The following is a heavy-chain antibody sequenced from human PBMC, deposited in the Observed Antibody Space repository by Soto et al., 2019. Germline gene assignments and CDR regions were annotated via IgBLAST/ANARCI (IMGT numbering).Heavy chain of an antibody. CDR1: GFTFSSSG. J-gene: IGHJ4*02. CDR3: AGHSSSWSPFDY. CDR2: ISYDGSNK. D-gene: IGHD6-13*01. V-gene: IGHV3-30*03. Sequence: GGCLRLSCAASGFTFSSSGMHWARQAPGKGLEWVAVISYDGSNKYYADTVKGRFTISRDNSKNTLYLQMNSLRAEDTAVYYCAGHSSSWSPFDYWGQGTLVTVSS.